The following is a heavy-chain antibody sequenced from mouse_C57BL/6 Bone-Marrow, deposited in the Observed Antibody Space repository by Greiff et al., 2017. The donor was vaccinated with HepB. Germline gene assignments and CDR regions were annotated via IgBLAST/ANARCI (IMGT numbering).Heavy chain of an antibody. Sequence: VQLKQSGPELVKPGASVKISCKASGYSFTGYYMNWVKQSPEKSLEWIGEINPSTGGTTYNQKFKAKATLTVDKSSSTAYMQLKSLTSEDSAVYYCARSGYYWGQGTTLTVSS. V-gene: IGHV1-42*01. J-gene: IGHJ2*01. CDR2: INPSTGGT. D-gene: IGHD4-1*01. CDR3: ARSGYY. CDR1: GYSFTGYY.